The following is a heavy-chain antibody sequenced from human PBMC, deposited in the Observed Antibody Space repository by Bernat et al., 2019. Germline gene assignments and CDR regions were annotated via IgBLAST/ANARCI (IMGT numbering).Heavy chain of an antibody. CDR1: GGSISSYY. J-gene: IGHJ4*02. V-gene: IGHV4-59*01. CDR3: ARFTVRGVPRFDY. CDR2: IYYSGST. Sequence: QVPLQESGPGLVKPSETLSLTCTVSGGSISSYYWDWIRQPPGKGLEWIGYIYYSGSTNYNPSLKSRVTISVDTSKNQFSLKLSSVTAADTAVYYCARFTVRGVPRFDYWGQGTLVTVSS. D-gene: IGHD3-10*01.